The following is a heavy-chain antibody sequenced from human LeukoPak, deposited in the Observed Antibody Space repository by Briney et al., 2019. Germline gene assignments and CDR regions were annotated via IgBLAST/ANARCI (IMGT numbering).Heavy chain of an antibody. CDR1: GFTFSYNA. V-gene: IGHV3-30*01. Sequence: GGSLGLSCAASGFTFSYNAMSWVRQAPGKGLEWVAVISYDGSNKYYADSVKGRFAISRDNSKNTLYLQMNSLRAEDTAVYYCAREVGDCSSTSCYNHYYYMDVWGKGTTVTVSS. D-gene: IGHD2-2*02. CDR3: AREVGDCSSTSCYNHYYYMDV. J-gene: IGHJ6*03. CDR2: ISYDGSNK.